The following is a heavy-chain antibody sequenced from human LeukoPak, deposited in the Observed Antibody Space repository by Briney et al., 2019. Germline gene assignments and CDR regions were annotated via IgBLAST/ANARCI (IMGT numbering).Heavy chain of an antibody. Sequence: ASVKVSCKASGYTFTSYGITWVRQAPGQGLEWVGWISTYNGNTNYAQKLRDRVTMTTDTSTRTAYMDLRGLRSDDTAVYYCARRHYYDTSGYPDAFDIWGQGTMVTVSS. CDR1: GYTFTSYG. V-gene: IGHV1-18*01. J-gene: IGHJ3*02. CDR2: ISTYNGNT. D-gene: IGHD3-22*01. CDR3: ARRHYYDTSGYPDAFDI.